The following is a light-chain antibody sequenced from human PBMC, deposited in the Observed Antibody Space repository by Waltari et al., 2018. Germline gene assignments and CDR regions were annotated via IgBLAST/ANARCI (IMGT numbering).Light chain of an antibody. Sequence: DIQMTQSPSSLSSSVGDTVTITCQATPDISDYLNWYQQKPGKAPNLLISDASHLEAGVPSRFSGSGYGTDFTFTISSLQPEDFATYYCQQHDNPPFTFGQGTKLEIK. CDR3: QQHDNPPFT. CDR2: DAS. J-gene: IGKJ2*01. V-gene: IGKV1-33*01. CDR1: PDISDY.